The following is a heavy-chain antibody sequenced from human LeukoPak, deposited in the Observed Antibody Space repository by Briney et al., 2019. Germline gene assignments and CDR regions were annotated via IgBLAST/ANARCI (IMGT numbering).Heavy chain of an antibody. D-gene: IGHD3-3*01. V-gene: IGHV1-24*01. CDR2: FDPEDGET. CDR3: ATGVLRVLGEVTPDFDY. J-gene: IGHJ4*02. CDR1: GYTLTELS. Sequence: ASVKVSCKVSGYTLTELSMHWVRQAPGKGLEWMGGFDPEDGETIYARKFQGRVTMTEDTSTDTAYMELSSLRSEDTAVYYCATGVLRVLGEVTPDFDYWGQGTLVTVSS.